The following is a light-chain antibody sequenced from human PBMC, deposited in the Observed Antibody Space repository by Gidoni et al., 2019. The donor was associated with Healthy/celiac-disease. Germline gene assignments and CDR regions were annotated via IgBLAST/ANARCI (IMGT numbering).Light chain of an antibody. CDR2: YTS. J-gene: IGKJ1*01. Sequence: DIQLTQSPSFLSASVGDRVTITCRASQGISSDLAWYQQKPGKAPRLLIYYTSTVQTGIPSSFSGSGSGTDFTLTISSLQPEDFATYYCQQYKAYPWTFGQGTKVEVK. CDR1: QGISSD. CDR3: QQYKAYPWT. V-gene: IGKV1-9*01.